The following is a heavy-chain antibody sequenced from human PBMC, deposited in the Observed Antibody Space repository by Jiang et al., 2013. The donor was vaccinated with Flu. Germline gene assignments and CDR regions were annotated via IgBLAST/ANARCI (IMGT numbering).Heavy chain of an antibody. CDR3: ARGDVYYDSSGLYYYYGMDV. J-gene: IGHJ6*02. V-gene: IGHV1-8*01. D-gene: IGHD3-22*01. Sequence: SCKASGYTFTSYDINWVRQATGQGLEWMGWMNPNSGNTGYAQKFQGRVTMTRNTSISTAYMELSSLRSEDTAVYYCARGDVYYDSSGLYYYYGMDVWGQGTTVTVSS. CDR1: GYTFTSYD. CDR2: MNPNSGNT.